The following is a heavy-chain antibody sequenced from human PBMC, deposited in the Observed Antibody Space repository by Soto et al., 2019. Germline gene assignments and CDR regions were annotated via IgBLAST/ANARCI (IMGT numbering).Heavy chain of an antibody. V-gene: IGHV1-69*01. D-gene: IGHD3-22*01. CDR3: ARGSYYYDSSGYYRNWFDP. CDR2: IIPIFGTA. J-gene: IGHJ5*02. CDR1: GGTFSSYA. Sequence: QVQLVQSGAEVKKPGSSVKVSCKASGGTFSSYAISWVRQAPGQGLEWMGGIIPIFGTANYAQKFQGRVTITADDSTSTAYMELSSLRSEDTAVYYCARGSYYYDSSGYYRNWFDPCGQGTLVTVSS.